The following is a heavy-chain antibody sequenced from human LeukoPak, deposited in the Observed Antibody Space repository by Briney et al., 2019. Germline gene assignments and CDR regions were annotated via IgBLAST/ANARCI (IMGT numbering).Heavy chain of an antibody. CDR2: IKEDGSEK. CDR1: GFKFSSYS. D-gene: IGHD3-22*01. V-gene: IGHV3-7*01. Sequence: GGSLRLSCAASGFKFSSYSMSWVRQAPGKGLEWVANIKEDGSEKYYVDSVKGRFTISRDNAKNSLYLQMNRLRAEDTAVYYCAREGYYYDSSGFGAFDIWGQGTMVTASS. CDR3: AREGYYYDSSGFGAFDI. J-gene: IGHJ3*02.